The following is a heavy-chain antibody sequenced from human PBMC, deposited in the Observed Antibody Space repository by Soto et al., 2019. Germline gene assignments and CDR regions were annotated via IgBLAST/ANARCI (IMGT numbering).Heavy chain of an antibody. D-gene: IGHD3-3*01. CDR2: MNPNSGNT. V-gene: IGHV1-8*01. CDR3: AKALYFLYPYYDFWSGAAMDV. J-gene: IGHJ6*03. Sequence: ASVKVSCKASGYTFPSYDINWVRQANGQGLEWMGWMNPNSGNTGYAQKFQGRVTMTRNTSMSTAYMELSSLRSEDTAVYYCAKALYFLYPYYDFWSGAAMDVWGKGTTVTVSS. CDR1: GYTFPSYD.